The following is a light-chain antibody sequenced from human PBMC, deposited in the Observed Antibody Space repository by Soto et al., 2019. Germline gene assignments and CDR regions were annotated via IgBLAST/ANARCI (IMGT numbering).Light chain of an antibody. CDR1: QGISNY. V-gene: IGKV1-27*01. Sequence: DIQMTQSPSSLSASVGDRVTITCRASQGISNYLAWYQQKPGKVPKLLIYAASTLQAVVPSRFSGTGSGTDFTLSISSLQPEDVATDYYQAYNSAPQTFGQATMMEIK. CDR2: AAS. CDR3: QAYNSAPQT. J-gene: IGKJ1*01.